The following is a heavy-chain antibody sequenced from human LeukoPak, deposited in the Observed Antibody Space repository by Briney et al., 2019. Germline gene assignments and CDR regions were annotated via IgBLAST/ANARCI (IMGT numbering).Heavy chain of an antibody. J-gene: IGHJ5*02. V-gene: IGHV1-2*02. CDR1: GYTFTGYY. D-gene: IGHD6-6*01. CDR3: ARVMGSSSPVLGGLWFDP. Sequence: GASVKVSCKASGYTFTGYYMHWVRQAPGQGLEWMGWINPHSGGTNYAQKFQGRVTMTRDTSISTAYMELNRLRSDDTAVYYCARVMGSSSPVLGGLWFDPWGQGTLVTVSS. CDR2: INPHSGGT.